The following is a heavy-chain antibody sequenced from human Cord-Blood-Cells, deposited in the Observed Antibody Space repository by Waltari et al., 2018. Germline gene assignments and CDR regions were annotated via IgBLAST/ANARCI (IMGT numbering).Heavy chain of an antibody. Sequence: QLQLQESGPGLVKPSEPLSLTCTVSGGYISSSIYYWGWIRPAPGKGLEWIGSIYYSGSTYYNPSLKSRVTISVDTSKNQFSLKLSSVTAADTAVYYCATVSGYSYGYWYFDLWGRGTLVTVSS. D-gene: IGHD5-18*01. V-gene: IGHV4-39*01. J-gene: IGHJ2*01. CDR1: GGYISSSIYY. CDR2: IYYSGST. CDR3: ATVSGYSYGYWYFDL.